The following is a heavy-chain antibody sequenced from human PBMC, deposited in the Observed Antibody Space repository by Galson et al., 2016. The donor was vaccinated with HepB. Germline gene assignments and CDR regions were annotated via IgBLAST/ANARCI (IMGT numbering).Heavy chain of an antibody. CDR1: GGTFNNYA. D-gene: IGHD3-9*01. V-gene: IGHV1-69*06. CDR2: IIPIFGTA. CDR3: ASYTYYDILTGYCDY. J-gene: IGHJ4*02. Sequence: SVKVSCKASGGTFNNYAINWVRQAPGQGLEWMGGIIPIFGTANYAQKFQDRVTITADKSTSTAYMELSSLKSEDTAVYYCASYTYYDILTGYCDYWGQGTRVTVSS.